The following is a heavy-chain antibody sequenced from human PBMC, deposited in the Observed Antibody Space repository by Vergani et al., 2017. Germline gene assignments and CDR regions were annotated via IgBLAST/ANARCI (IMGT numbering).Heavy chain of an antibody. D-gene: IGHD3-10*01. Sequence: EVQLVESGGGLVQPGGSLRLSCAASGFTFSSYWMHWVRQAPGKGLVWVSRINSDGSSTSYADSVKGRFIISRDNAKNTLYLQMNSLRAEDTVVYYCARARLLWFGEGDYMDVWGKGTTVTVSS. J-gene: IGHJ6*03. CDR2: INSDGSST. CDR3: ARARLLWFGEGDYMDV. V-gene: IGHV3-74*01. CDR1: GFTFSSYW.